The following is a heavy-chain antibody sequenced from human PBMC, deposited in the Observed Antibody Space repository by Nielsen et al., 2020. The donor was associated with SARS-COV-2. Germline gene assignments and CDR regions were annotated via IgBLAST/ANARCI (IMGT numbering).Heavy chain of an antibody. CDR1: GFTFTSYA. Sequence: GESLKISCAASGFTFTSYAMAWVRQAPAKGLEWVSGIRGNGDKTYSEESVKGRFTISRDNAKNSLYLQMNVLRAEDTAVYYCAREGRNLPLNYWGQGTLVTVSS. V-gene: IGHV3-23*01. CDR3: AREGRNLPLNY. CDR2: IRGNGDKT. J-gene: IGHJ4*02.